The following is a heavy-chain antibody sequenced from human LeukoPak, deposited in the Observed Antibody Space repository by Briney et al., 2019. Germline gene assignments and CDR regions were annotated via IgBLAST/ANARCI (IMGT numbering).Heavy chain of an antibody. J-gene: IGHJ5*02. Sequence: KPSETLSLTCTVSGXSISSYYGSWIRQSAGKGLEWIGRIYSSGSTNYNPSLKSRVTMSIDTSKNQFSLNLSSVTAADTAMYYCAKGGSSWYNWFDPWGQGTLVTVSS. CDR1: GXSISSYY. CDR3: AKGGSSWYNWFDP. CDR2: IYSSGST. D-gene: IGHD6-13*01. V-gene: IGHV4-4*07.